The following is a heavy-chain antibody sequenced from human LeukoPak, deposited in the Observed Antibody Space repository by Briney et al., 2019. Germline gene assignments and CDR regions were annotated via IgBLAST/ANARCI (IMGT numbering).Heavy chain of an antibody. CDR3: ARVGRGVFGMDV. D-gene: IGHD3-10*01. CDR2: IINSGGTV. Sequence: GGSLRLSCAASGFTFSIHGMNWVSQAPGKGPEWVSYIINSGGTVYYTDSVQGRFTISRDNARNSLFLQMNSLRDEDTAVYYCARVGRGVFGMDVWGQGTTVTVSS. J-gene: IGHJ6*02. CDR1: GFTFSIHG. V-gene: IGHV3-48*02.